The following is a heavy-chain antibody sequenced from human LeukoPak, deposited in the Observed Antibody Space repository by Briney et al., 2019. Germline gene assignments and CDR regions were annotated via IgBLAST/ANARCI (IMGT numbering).Heavy chain of an antibody. CDR1: GFTVSNYF. J-gene: IGHJ4*02. D-gene: IGHD5-12*01. CDR3: ARGGGFDSPFDY. Sequence: GGSLRLSCAASGFTVSNYFMSWVRQAPGKGLEWVSVLYTRAGSNYTDSVKGRFTISRHNSKNTLYLEMNSLRPEDTGVYYCARGGGFDSPFDYWGQGSLVTVSS. V-gene: IGHV3-53*04. CDR2: LYTRAGS.